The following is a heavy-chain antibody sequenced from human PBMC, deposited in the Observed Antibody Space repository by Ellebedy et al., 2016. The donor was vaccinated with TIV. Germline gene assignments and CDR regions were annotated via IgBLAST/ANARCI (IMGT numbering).Heavy chain of an antibody. Sequence: PSETLSLTCTVSGGSISSSTHYWVWIRQPPGKGLEWIGNIYYSGSTSYNPSLQSRVTISVDTSKNQFSLKLTSVTAADTALYYCATESMVTYTFVHWGQGTLVTVSS. J-gene: IGHJ4*02. D-gene: IGHD2-21*02. CDR2: IYYSGST. V-gene: IGHV4-39*02. CDR1: GGSISSSTHY. CDR3: ATESMVTYTFVH.